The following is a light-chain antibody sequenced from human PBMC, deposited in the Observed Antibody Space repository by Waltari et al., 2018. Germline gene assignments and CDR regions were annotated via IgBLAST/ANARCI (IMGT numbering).Light chain of an antibody. CDR3: QQYYDYQRS. CDR2: AAS. CDR1: QGVSTY. V-gene: IGKV1-8*01. Sequence: AIRMTQSPSSLSASTGDRVTITCRASQGVSTYLAWYQQKPGQAPKLLIYAASTLQRGVPLRFSGSGSGTDFTLSISCLQSEDFATYYCQQYYDYQRSFGQGTKVEIK. J-gene: IGKJ1*01.